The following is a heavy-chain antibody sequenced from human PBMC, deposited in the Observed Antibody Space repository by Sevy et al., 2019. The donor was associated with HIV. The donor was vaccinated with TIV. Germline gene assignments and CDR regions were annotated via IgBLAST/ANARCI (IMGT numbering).Heavy chain of an antibody. CDR1: AFTFSSYA. V-gene: IGHV3-30-3*01. Sequence: GGSLRLSCAASAFTFSSYAMHWVRQAPGKGLEWVAVISYNDGSNKFYADSVKGRFTISRDNSKNTVYLQMNSLRPEDTALYYCARVPTRYRNSAGYLFDYWGQGTLVTVSS. D-gene: IGHD3-16*02. J-gene: IGHJ4*02. CDR3: ARVPTRYRNSAGYLFDY. CDR2: ISYNDGSNK.